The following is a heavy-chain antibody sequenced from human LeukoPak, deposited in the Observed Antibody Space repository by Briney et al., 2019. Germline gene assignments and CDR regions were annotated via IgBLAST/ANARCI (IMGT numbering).Heavy chain of an antibody. D-gene: IGHD3-10*01. CDR2: IKADGSEK. V-gene: IGHV3-7*05. CDR3: ARGDLYGSGRPEYYFDY. J-gene: IGHJ4*02. CDR1: GFTFSNYW. Sequence: GGSLRLSCAAPGFTFSNYWMTWVRQAPGKGLEWVANIKADGSEKYHVDSVKGRFTISRDNAKNSLYLQMNSLRAGDTAVYYCARGDLYGSGRPEYYFDYWGQGTLVTVSS.